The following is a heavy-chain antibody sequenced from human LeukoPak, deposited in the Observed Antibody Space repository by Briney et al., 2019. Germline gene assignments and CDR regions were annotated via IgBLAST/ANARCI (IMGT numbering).Heavy chain of an antibody. D-gene: IGHD3-3*01. Sequence: GGSLRLSCAASGFTFSSYAMSWVRQAPGKGLEWVAIIKQDGSENYCVGSVKGRFTISRDNAKNSLYLQMNSLRAEDTAVYYCARDTLSGVLIGPRMDVWGQGTTVTVSS. CDR1: GFTFSSYA. CDR2: IKQDGSEN. CDR3: ARDTLSGVLIGPRMDV. J-gene: IGHJ6*02. V-gene: IGHV3-7*01.